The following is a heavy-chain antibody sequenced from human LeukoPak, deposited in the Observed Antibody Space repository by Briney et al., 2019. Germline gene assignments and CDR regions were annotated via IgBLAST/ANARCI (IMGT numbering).Heavy chain of an antibody. Sequence: SETLSLTCAVYGRSFSGYYWSWIRQPPGKGLEWIGEINHSGSTNYNPSLKSRVTISVDTSKNQFSLKLSSVTAADTAVYYCARGQLLMDYWGQGTLVTVSS. CDR2: INHSGST. CDR3: ARGQLLMDY. CDR1: GRSFSGYY. D-gene: IGHD2-15*01. V-gene: IGHV4-34*01. J-gene: IGHJ4*02.